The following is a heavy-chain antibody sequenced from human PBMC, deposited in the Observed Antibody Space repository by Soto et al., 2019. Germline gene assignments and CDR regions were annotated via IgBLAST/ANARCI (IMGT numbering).Heavy chain of an antibody. CDR2: IYHSGST. CDR1: GGSISSSNW. CDR3: ATPWISRDGYQLAY. J-gene: IGHJ4*02. V-gene: IGHV4-4*02. Sequence: SETLSLTCAVSGGSISSSNWWSWVRQPPGKGLEWIGEIYHSGSTNYNPSLKSRVTISVDKSKNQFSLKLSSVTAADTAVYYCATPWISRDGYQLAYWGQGTLVTVSS. D-gene: IGHD5-12*01.